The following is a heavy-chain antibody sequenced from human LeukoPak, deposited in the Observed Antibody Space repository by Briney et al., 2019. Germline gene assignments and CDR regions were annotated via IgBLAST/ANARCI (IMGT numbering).Heavy chain of an antibody. CDR2: ISDSGGST. CDR1: GFTFSSYA. J-gene: IGHJ4*02. V-gene: IGHV3-23*01. Sequence: GGSLRLSCAASGFTFSSYAMSWVRQAPGKGLEWVSAISDSGGSTYYADSVKGRFTISRDNSKNTLYLQMNSLRAEDTAVYYCAKQYCSSTSCYQFDYWGQGTLVTVSS. D-gene: IGHD2-2*01. CDR3: AKQYCSSTSCYQFDY.